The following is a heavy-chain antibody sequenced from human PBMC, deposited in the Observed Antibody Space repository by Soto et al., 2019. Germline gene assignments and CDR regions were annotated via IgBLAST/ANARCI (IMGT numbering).Heavy chain of an antibody. D-gene: IGHD6-13*01. J-gene: IGHJ4*02. Sequence: GVSLRLSCAASGFTFSSYAMSWVRQAPGKGLEWVSAISGSGGSTYYADSVKGRFTISRDNSKNTLYLQMNSLRAEDTAVYYCAKDQRRSSWPVEFDYWGQGTLVTVSS. CDR1: GFTFSSYA. V-gene: IGHV3-23*01. CDR3: AKDQRRSSWPVEFDY. CDR2: ISGSGGST.